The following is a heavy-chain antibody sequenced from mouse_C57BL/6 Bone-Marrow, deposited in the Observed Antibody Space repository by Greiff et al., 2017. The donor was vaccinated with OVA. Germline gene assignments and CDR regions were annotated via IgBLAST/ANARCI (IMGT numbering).Heavy chain of an antibody. D-gene: IGHD4-1*01. CDR3: ARLGRWLMDY. J-gene: IGHJ4*01. Sequence: QVQLQQSGAELARPGASVKLSCKASGYTFTSYGISWVKQRTGQGLEWIGEIYPRSGNTYYNEKFKGKATLTADKSSSTAYMELRSLTSEDAAVYSCARLGRWLMDYWGQGTSVTVSS. CDR1: GYTFTSYG. V-gene: IGHV1-81*01. CDR2: IYPRSGNT.